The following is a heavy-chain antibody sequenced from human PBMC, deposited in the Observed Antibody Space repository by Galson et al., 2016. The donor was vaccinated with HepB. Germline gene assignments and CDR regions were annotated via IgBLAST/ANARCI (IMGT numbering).Heavy chain of an antibody. CDR1: GFTFSTYW. J-gene: IGHJ2*01. CDR2: IKQDGTET. CDR3: ARVRRVPLAGTATSYFDP. Sequence: SLRLSCAGSGFTFSTYWMTWVRQAPGKGLEWVASIKQDGTETFYVDSVKGRFTVSRDNAQNSLSLQMKSLRAEDTAVYYCARVRRVPLAGTATSYFDPWGRGTRVTVSS. V-gene: IGHV3-7*01. D-gene: IGHD1/OR15-1a*01.